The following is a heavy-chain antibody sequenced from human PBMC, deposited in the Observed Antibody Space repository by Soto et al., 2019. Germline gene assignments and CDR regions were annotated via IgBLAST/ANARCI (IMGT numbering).Heavy chain of an antibody. CDR2: IYYSGST. J-gene: IGHJ4*02. Sequence: PSETLSLTCTVSGGSISSYYWSWIRQPPGKGLEWIGYIYYSGSTNYNPSLKSRVTISVDTSKNQFSLKLSSVTAADTAVYYCARAKGVGMLSVGFDYWGQGTLVTVSS. CDR3: ARAKGVGMLSVGFDY. V-gene: IGHV4-59*01. D-gene: IGHD3-10*02. CDR1: GGSISSYY.